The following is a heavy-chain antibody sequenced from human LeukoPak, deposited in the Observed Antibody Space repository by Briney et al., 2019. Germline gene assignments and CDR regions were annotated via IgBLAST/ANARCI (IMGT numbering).Heavy chain of an antibody. CDR2: IYYSGST. Sequence: SETLSRNCTVSGGSISSYYWSWIRQPPGKGLEWIGYIYYSGSTNYNPSLKSRVTISVDTSKNQFSLKLSSVTAADTAVYYCARGAPIPTYYDSMSGFDYWGQGTLVTVSS. V-gene: IGHV4-59*01. CDR1: GGSISSYY. J-gene: IGHJ4*02. D-gene: IGHD3-22*01. CDR3: ARGAPIPTYYDSMSGFDY.